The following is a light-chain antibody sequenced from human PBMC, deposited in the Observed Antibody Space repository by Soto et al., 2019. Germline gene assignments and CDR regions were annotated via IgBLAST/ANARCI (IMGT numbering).Light chain of an antibody. Sequence: DVLMTQSPLSLPVTLGQPASISCTCSQSLVNSDGETYLGWYQLRPGQSPRRLIYKVSNRDSGVPDRFSGSASGIDFTLKISRVEAEDVGVYYCMQGTYWPTFGQGTKLEIK. J-gene: IGKJ2*01. CDR1: QSLVNSDGETY. CDR3: MQGTYWPT. V-gene: IGKV2-30*01. CDR2: KVS.